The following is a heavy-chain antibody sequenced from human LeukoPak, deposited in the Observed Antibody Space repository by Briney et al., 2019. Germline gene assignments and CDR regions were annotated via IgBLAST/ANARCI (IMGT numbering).Heavy chain of an antibody. V-gene: IGHV3-30*02. CDR2: IRYDGSNK. Sequence: PGGSLRLSCAASGFTFSSYGMHWVRQAPGKGLEWVAFIRYDGSNKYYADSVKGRFTISRDNSKNTLYLQMNSLRAEDTAVYYCAKSETMVRGVSNWFDPWGQGTLVTVSS. CDR3: AKSETMVRGVSNWFDP. D-gene: IGHD3-10*01. CDR1: GFTFSSYG. J-gene: IGHJ5*02.